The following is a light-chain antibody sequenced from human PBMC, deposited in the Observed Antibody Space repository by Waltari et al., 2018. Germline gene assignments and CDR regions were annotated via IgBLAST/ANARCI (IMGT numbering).Light chain of an antibody. J-gene: IGLJ3*02. Sequence: SALTQPRSVSGSPGQSVTISCTGTTRHVGCFNYFPWYQHHPGKAPKLLIFDVTQRTSEVPDRFSGSKSANTASLTISGLQAEDEADYYCCSFAGTYTWVFGGGTKVTVL. CDR3: CSFAGTYTWV. V-gene: IGLV2-11*01. CDR2: DVT. CDR1: TRHVGCFNY.